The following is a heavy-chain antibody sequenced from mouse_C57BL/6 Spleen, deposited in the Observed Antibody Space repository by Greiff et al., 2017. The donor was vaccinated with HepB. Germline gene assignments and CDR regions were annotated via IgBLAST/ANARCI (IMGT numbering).Heavy chain of an antibody. J-gene: IGHJ4*01. D-gene: IGHD1-1*01. V-gene: IGHV1-82*01. CDR2: IYPGDGDT. CDR3: ERGNGSSASYAMDY. CDR1: GYAFSSSW. Sequence: VQLVESGPELVKPGASVKISCKASGYAFSSSWMNWVKQRPGKGLEWIGRIYPGDGDTNYKGKFKGKATLTADKSSSTAYMQLSSLTSEDSAVYFSERGNGSSASYAMDYWGQGTSVTVSS.